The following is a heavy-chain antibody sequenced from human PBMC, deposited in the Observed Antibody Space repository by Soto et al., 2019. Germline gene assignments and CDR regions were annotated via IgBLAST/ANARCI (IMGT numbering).Heavy chain of an antibody. Sequence: QVQLRESGPGLVKPSQTLSLTCTVSGGSISSGSYYWSWIRQHPGKGLEWIGYIYYSGSTYYNPSLKSRVTISLDPSKNQFSLKLSSVTAADTAVYYCAREGGDGVDYWGQGTLVTVSS. CDR2: IYYSGST. CDR1: GGSISSGSYY. D-gene: IGHD3-16*01. V-gene: IGHV4-31*03. CDR3: AREGGDGVDY. J-gene: IGHJ4*02.